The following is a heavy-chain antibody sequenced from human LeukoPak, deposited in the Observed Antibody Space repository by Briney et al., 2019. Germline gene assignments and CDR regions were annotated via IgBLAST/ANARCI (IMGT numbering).Heavy chain of an antibody. CDR3: ARVKRGARYYYYYMDV. J-gene: IGHJ6*03. CDR2: IIPILGTA. V-gene: IGHV1-69*05. Sequence: VASVKVSCKASGGTFSSYAISWVRQAPGQGLEWMGGIIPILGTANYAQKFQGRVTITTDESTSTAYMELSSLRSEDTAVYYCARVKRGARYYYYYMDVWGKGTTVTVSS. D-gene: IGHD3-10*01. CDR1: GGTFSSYA.